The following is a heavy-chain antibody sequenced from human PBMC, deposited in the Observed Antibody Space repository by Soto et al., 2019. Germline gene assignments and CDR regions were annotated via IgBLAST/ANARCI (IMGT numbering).Heavy chain of an antibody. Sequence: PGESLKISCKGSGYSFTSYWIGWVRQMPGKGLEWMGIIYPGDSDTRYSPSFQGQVTISADKSISTAYLQWSSLKASDTAMYYCASRGGYSSGWNAAAAGYGMDVWGQGTTVTVSS. D-gene: IGHD6-19*01. V-gene: IGHV5-51*01. CDR3: ASRGGYSSGWNAAAAGYGMDV. J-gene: IGHJ6*02. CDR2: IYPGDSDT. CDR1: GYSFTSYW.